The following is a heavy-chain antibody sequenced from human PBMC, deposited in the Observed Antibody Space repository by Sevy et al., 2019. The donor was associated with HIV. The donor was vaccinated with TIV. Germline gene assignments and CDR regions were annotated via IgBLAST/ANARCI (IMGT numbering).Heavy chain of an antibody. Sequence: GGCLRLSCAASGFTFSSYSMNWVRQAPGKGLEWVSYISSSSSTIYYADSVKGRFTISRDNAKNSLYLQMNSLRDEDTAVYYCARNLAAGMRLGMDVWGQGTTVTVSS. V-gene: IGHV3-48*02. CDR2: ISSSSSTI. CDR3: ARNLAAGMRLGMDV. J-gene: IGHJ6*02. D-gene: IGHD6-13*01. CDR1: GFTFSSYS.